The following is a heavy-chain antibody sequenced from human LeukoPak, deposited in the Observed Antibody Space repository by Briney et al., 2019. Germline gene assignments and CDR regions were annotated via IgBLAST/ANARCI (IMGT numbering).Heavy chain of an antibody. CDR2: ISGSGGST. CDR3: AKHGPYYYDSSGYYPAYFDY. CDR1: GFTFSSYA. Sequence: GGSLRLSCAASGFTFSSYAMSWVRRAPGKGLEWVSAISGSGGSTYYADSVKGRFTISRDNSKNTLYLQMNSLRAEDTAVYYCAKHGPYYYDSSGYYPAYFDYWGQGTLVTVSS. J-gene: IGHJ4*02. V-gene: IGHV3-23*01. D-gene: IGHD3-22*01.